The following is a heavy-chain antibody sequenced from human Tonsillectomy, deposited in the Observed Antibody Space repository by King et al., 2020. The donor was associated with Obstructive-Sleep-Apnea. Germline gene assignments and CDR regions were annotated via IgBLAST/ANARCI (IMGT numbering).Heavy chain of an antibody. Sequence: VQLQESGPGLVKPSETLSLTCTVSGGSLSEYYWSWIRQSPGKGLEWMGYIYYNGNTNYNPSLESRVTMSVDRSKNQISLKVYSVTTADTAAYYCARDCSGGSCDVALDIWGQGTMVTVSS. V-gene: IGHV4-59*01. D-gene: IGHD2-15*01. CDR3: ARDCSGGSCDVALDI. CDR1: GGSLSEYY. J-gene: IGHJ3*02. CDR2: IYYNGNT.